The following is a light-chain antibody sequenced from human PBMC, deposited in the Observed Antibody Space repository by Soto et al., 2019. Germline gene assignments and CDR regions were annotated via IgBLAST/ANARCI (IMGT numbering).Light chain of an antibody. J-gene: IGKJ4*01. CDR2: DAS. CDR1: QSIRDW. CDR3: QQYNSYSLT. V-gene: IGKV1-5*01. Sequence: DIQMTQSPSTLSASVGDRVTITYRASQSIRDWLAWYQQKPGKAPKLLIYDASGLESGVPSRFSGSGSGTEFTLTISSLQPDDFATYYCQQYNSYSLTFGGGTKVEIK.